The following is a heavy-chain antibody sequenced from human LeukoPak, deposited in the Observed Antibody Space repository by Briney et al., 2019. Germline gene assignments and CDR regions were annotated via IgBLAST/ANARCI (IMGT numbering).Heavy chain of an antibody. CDR3: ARDKVGGATGLGFDY. J-gene: IGHJ4*02. V-gene: IGHV1-18*01. CDR2: ISAYNGNT. Sequence: ASVKVSCKASGYTFTSHGISWVRQAPGQGLEWMGWISAYNGNTNYAQKLQGRVTMTTDTSTSTAYMELRSLRSDDTAVYYCARDKVGGATGLGFDYWGQGTLVTVSS. CDR1: GYTFTSHG. D-gene: IGHD3-16*01.